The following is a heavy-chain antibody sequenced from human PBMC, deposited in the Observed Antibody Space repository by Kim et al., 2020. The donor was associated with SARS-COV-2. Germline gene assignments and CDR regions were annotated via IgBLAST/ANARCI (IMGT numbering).Heavy chain of an antibody. Sequence: SETLSLTCTVSGGSISSSSYYWGWIRQPPGKGLEWIGSIYYSGSTYYNPSLKSRVTISVDTSKNQFSLKLSSVTAADTAVYYCARDLSYGGDFDTGGMD. V-gene: IGHV4-39*07. CDR1: GGSISSSSYY. D-gene: IGHD2-21*02. J-gene: IGHJ6*01. CDR2: IYYSGST. CDR3: ARDLSYGGDFDTGGMD.